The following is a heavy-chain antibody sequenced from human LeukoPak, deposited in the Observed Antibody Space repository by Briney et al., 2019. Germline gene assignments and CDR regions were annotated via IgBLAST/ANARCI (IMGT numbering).Heavy chain of an antibody. CDR3: ARDNSGSYPKFDY. Sequence: GGSLRLSCAASGFTFSSYAMHWVRQAPGKGLEWVAVISYDGSNKYYADSVKGRSTISRDNSKNTLYLQMNSLRAEDTAVYYCARDNSGSYPKFDYWGQGTLVTVSS. D-gene: IGHD1-26*01. J-gene: IGHJ4*02. V-gene: IGHV3-30*04. CDR2: ISYDGSNK. CDR1: GFTFSSYA.